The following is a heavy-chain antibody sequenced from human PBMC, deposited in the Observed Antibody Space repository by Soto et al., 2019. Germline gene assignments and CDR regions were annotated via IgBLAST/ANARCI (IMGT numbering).Heavy chain of an antibody. CDR2: IYYRGVT. Sequence: QLQLQESGPGLVKPSETLSLTCTVSGGSISSSSYYWGWIRQPPGKGLEWIGTIYYRGVTYYNPSLKSRVTLAVDPSKNQYSLKLGSVTAADTAVYYCARHGYRSGWTDYWGQGTLVTVSS. CDR3: ARHGYRSGWTDY. CDR1: GGSISSSSYY. D-gene: IGHD6-19*01. J-gene: IGHJ4*02. V-gene: IGHV4-39*01.